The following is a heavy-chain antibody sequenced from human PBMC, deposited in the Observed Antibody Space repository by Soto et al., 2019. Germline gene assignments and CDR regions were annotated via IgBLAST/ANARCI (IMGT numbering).Heavy chain of an antibody. V-gene: IGHV1-46*03. CDR2: INPASAGT. J-gene: IGHJ4*02. CDR3: SRGGHITVVTDSFDF. Sequence: ASVKVSCKTSGYIFTSYYLHWVRQAPGQGLEWMGIINPASAGTNYAQKFLGRVTMTRDTSTSTVFMELSSLRSEDTAIYYCSRGGHITVVTDSFDFWGQGTLVTVSS. CDR1: GYIFTSYY. D-gene: IGHD2-21*02.